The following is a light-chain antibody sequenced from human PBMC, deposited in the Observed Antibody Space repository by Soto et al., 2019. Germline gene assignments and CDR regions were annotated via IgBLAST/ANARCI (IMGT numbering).Light chain of an antibody. CDR2: EVS. CDR1: SSDVGDYNY. CDR3: SSYSSTSTLV. V-gene: IGLV2-14*01. J-gene: IGLJ2*01. Sequence: QSALTQPASVSGSPGQSITISCTGTSSDVGDYNYVSWYQQHPGKAPKLMIYEVSNRPSGVYNRFSGSKSGITASLTISGLQAEDEADYYCSSYSSTSTLVFGGGTKLTVL.